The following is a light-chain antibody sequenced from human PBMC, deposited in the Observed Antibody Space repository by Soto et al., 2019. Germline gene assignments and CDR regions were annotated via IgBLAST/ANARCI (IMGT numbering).Light chain of an antibody. Sequence: EIVMTQSPATLSVSPGGRATLSCRAGQGVTTNFAWYQQKSGQSPRLLIYDVSIRATGVPARFSATGSETDFTLTISGLQSEDSAVYFCQQRSNWPPITFGQGTRLEI. CDR1: QGVTTN. J-gene: IGKJ5*01. V-gene: IGKV3-15*01. CDR2: DVS. CDR3: QQRSNWPPIT.